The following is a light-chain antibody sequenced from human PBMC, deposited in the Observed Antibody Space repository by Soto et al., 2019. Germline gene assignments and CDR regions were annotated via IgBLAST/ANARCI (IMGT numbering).Light chain of an antibody. Sequence: DIQMTQSPSSLSASVGDRVTITCRASQGVGNYLAWYQHKPGKVPKLLIYAASTLQSGVPSRFSGSGSGTDFTLTLSSLQPEDVVTSYCQKYNSAPPGTPLARGPFGQGTKLEI. V-gene: IGKV1-27*01. CDR3: QKYNSAPPGTPLARGP. J-gene: IGKJ2*01. CDR1: QGVGNY. CDR2: AAS.